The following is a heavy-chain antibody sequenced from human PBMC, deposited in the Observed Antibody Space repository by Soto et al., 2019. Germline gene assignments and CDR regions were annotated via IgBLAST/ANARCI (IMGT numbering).Heavy chain of an antibody. D-gene: IGHD5-12*01. Sequence: QVQLVQSGAEVKKPGSSVKVSCKASGGTFSSYAISWVRQAPGQGLEWMGGIIPIFGTANYAQKFQGRVTITADESTSTSYMELSSQRSEDTAVYYCARVVIYSAATFRSPLTDYWGQGTLVTVSS. V-gene: IGHV1-69*01. CDR1: GGTFSSYA. J-gene: IGHJ4*02. CDR3: ARVVIYSAATFRSPLTDY. CDR2: IIPIFGTA.